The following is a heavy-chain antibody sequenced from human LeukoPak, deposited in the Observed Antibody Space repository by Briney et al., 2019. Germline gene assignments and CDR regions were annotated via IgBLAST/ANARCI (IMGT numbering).Heavy chain of an antibody. D-gene: IGHD3-16*02. V-gene: IGHV4-34*01. CDR2: INHSGST. CDR3: ARGVNYYDYVWGSYRLFDY. Sequence: SETLSLTCAVYGGSFSGYYGSWIRQPPGKGLEWIGEINHSGSTNYNPSLKSRVTISVDTPQNQFSLKLSSVTAADTAVYYCARGVNYYDYVWGSYRLFDYWGQGTLVTVSS. J-gene: IGHJ4*02. CDR1: GGSFSGYY.